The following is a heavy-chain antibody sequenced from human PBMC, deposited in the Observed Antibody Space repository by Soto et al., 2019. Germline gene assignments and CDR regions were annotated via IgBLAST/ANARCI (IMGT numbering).Heavy chain of an antibody. CDR3: ARARVSAAAGTLEDY. Sequence: GGSLRLSCAASGFTFSSYGMHWVRQAPGKGLEWVAVIWYDGSNKYYADSVKGRFTISRDNSKNTLYLQMNSLRAEDTAVYYCARARVSAAAGTLEDYWGQGTLVTVSS. CDR2: IWYDGSNK. V-gene: IGHV3-33*01. J-gene: IGHJ4*02. CDR1: GFTFSSYG. D-gene: IGHD6-13*01.